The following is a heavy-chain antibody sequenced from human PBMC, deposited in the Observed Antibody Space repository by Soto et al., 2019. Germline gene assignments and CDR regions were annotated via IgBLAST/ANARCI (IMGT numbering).Heavy chain of an antibody. J-gene: IGHJ6*02. V-gene: IGHV3-11*01. CDR3: AARDPRGKSPYGMDV. CDR1: GFTFSDYY. CDR2: ISSSGSTI. Sequence: GGSLRLSCAASGFTFSDYYMSWIRQAPGKGLEWVSYISSSGSTIYYADSVKGRFTISRDNAKNSLYLQMNSLRAEDTSVYYCAARDPRGKSPYGMDVRGQGTTVTVSS.